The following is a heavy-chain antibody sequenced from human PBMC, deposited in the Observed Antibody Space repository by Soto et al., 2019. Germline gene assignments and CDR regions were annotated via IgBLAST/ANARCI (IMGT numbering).Heavy chain of an antibody. J-gene: IGHJ1*01. V-gene: IGHV4-38-2*01. CDR1: RYSISSGYY. CDR2: IYHSGST. Sequence: SETLSLTCALSRYSISSGYYWGCIRQPPGQGLEWIGSIYHSGSTYYNPSRTSRVTRSVDTSNNQFSLKLRPVPAADTAAYYSAGYDWETCYRRFQ. D-gene: IGHD5-12*01. CDR3: AGYDWETCYRRFQ.